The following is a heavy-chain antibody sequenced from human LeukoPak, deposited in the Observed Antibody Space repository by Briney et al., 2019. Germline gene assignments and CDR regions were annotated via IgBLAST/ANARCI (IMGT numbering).Heavy chain of an antibody. CDR3: ARDIVGAPAVYYYYYGMDV. J-gene: IGHJ6*02. CDR1: GFTFSSYA. Sequence: GGSLRLSCAASGFTFSSYAMSWVRQAPGKGLEWVANIKQDGSEKYYVDSVKGRFTISRDNAKNSLYLQMNSLRAEDTAVYYCARDIVGAPAVYYYYYGMDVWGQGTTVTVSS. CDR2: IKQDGSEK. D-gene: IGHD1-26*01. V-gene: IGHV3-7*01.